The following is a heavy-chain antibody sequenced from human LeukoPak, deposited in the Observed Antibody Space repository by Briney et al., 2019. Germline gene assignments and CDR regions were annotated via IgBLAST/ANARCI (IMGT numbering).Heavy chain of an antibody. Sequence: GASVKVSCKASGYTFTSYDMNWVRQATGQGLEWMGWMNPNSGNTGYAQKFQGRVTMTRNTSISTAYMELSSLRSEDTAVYYCARGRESYDILTGYYDYWGQGTLVTVSS. CDR1: GYTFTSYD. V-gene: IGHV1-8*01. D-gene: IGHD3-9*01. CDR3: ARGRESYDILTGYYDY. J-gene: IGHJ4*02. CDR2: MNPNSGNT.